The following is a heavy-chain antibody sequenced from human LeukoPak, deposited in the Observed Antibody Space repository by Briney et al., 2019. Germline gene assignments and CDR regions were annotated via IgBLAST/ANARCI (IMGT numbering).Heavy chain of an antibody. CDR2: IIPMFGTA. Sequence: SVKVSCKASGGTFNSYAISWVRQAPGQGLEWMGGIIPMFGTANYAQKFQGRVSITTDVSTSTAYMELSSLRSEDTAVYYCARGVVPAAMYYYYYYMDVWGKGTTVTVSS. CDR3: ARGVVPAAMYYYYYYMDV. J-gene: IGHJ6*03. CDR1: GGTFNSYA. D-gene: IGHD2-2*01. V-gene: IGHV1-69*05.